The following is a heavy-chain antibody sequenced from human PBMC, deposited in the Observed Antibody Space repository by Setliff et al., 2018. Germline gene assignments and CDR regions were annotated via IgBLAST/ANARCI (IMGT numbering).Heavy chain of an antibody. D-gene: IGHD3-3*01. CDR3: ARVASWSGQNDAFDI. CDR1: GFTFSTYW. J-gene: IGHJ3*02. CDR2: IKQDGSEK. V-gene: IGHV3-7*01. Sequence: GGSLRLSCAASGFTFSTYWMSWVRQAPGKGLEWVANIKQDGSEKYYVDSVKGRFTISRDNAKTSVNLQMNSLRAEDTAVYYCARVASWSGQNDAFDIWGQGTMVTVSS.